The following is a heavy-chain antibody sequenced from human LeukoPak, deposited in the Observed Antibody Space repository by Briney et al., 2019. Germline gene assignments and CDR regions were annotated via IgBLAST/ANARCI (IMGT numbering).Heavy chain of an antibody. CDR1: GYTLTSYG. J-gene: IGHJ4*02. V-gene: IGHV1-18*01. CDR3: ARDLLWFGELLVSLDY. CDR2: ISAYNGNT. Sequence: GASVKVSCKASGYTLTSYGISWVRQAPGQGLEWMGWISAYNGNTNYAQKLQGRVTMTTDTSTSTAYMELRSLRSDDTAVYYCARDLLWFGELLVSLDYWGQGTLVTVSS. D-gene: IGHD3-10*01.